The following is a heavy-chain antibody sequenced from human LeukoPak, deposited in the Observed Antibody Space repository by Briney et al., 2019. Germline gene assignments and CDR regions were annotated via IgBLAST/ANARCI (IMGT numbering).Heavy chain of an antibody. V-gene: IGHV3-7*01. CDR2: IKGDGSEK. D-gene: IGHD3-10*01. J-gene: IGHJ5*01. CDR1: GFTFSSYW. CDR3: AKEGAYPIITYDS. Sequence: GKSLRLSCAASGFTFSSYWMNWVRQAPGKGLEWVANIKGDGSEKNYEDSVKGRFSISRDNAKNSLNLQMDSLRAEDTAVYYCAKEGAYPIITYDSWGQGALVTVSS.